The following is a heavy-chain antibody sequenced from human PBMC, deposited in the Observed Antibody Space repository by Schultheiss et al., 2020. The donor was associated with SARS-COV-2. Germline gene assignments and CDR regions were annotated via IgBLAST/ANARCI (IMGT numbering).Heavy chain of an antibody. CDR2: ISSSGSTI. J-gene: IGHJ6*02. CDR3: ARPRGLAQDYYGMDV. CDR1: GFTFSSYA. Sequence: GGSLRLSCAASGFTFSSYAMSWVRQAPGKGLEWVSYISSSGSTIYYADSVKCRFTISRDNAKNSLYLQMNSLRAEDTAVYYCARPRGLAQDYYGMDVWGQGTTVTVSS. D-gene: IGHD3-10*01. V-gene: IGHV3-48*04.